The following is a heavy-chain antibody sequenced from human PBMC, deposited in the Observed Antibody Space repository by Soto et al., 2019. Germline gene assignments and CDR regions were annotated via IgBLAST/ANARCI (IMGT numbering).Heavy chain of an antibody. D-gene: IGHD6-6*01. V-gene: IGHV1-69*01. Sequence: QVQLVQSWAEVKKPGSSVKVSCKASGGTFSSYAISWVRQAPGQGLEWMGGIIPIFGTENYAQKLQGRVRITEDESPSTAYMDLSGLRHADTAVYYCATYRRSVPHPENWFDPWGQGTLVTVSS. CDR2: IIPIFGTE. CDR1: GGTFSSYA. J-gene: IGHJ5*02. CDR3: ATYRRSVPHPENWFDP.